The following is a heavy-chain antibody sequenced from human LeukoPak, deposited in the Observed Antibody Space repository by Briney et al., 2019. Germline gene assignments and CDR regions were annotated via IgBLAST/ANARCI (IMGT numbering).Heavy chain of an antibody. D-gene: IGHD5-18*01. CDR1: GFTFSSYR. CDR3: ARARSSYGYGDAFDI. V-gene: IGHV3-48*01. J-gene: IGHJ3*02. Sequence: GGSLRLSCAASGFTFSSYRMNWVRQAPGKGLEWVSYISSSSSTIYYADSVKGRFTISRDNAKNSLYLQMNSLRAEDTAVYYCARARSSYGYGDAFDIWGQGTMVTVSS. CDR2: ISSSSSTI.